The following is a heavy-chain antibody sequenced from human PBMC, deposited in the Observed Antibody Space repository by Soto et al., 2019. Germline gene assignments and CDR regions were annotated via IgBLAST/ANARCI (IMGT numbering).Heavy chain of an antibody. CDR3: SRHGFGSLQGLVDV. Sequence: QVQLQESGPGLVKPSETLSLTCTVSGGSITNYYCSWFRQPPGKGLEWIGYIQYSGYSAYNLSIKRRVTMSMDTSKTQFSLMLESVTATDTAVYYCSRHGFGSLQGLVDVWGQGTTVIVSS. CDR2: IQYSGYS. J-gene: IGHJ6*02. V-gene: IGHV4-59*08. D-gene: IGHD3-10*01. CDR1: GGSITNYY.